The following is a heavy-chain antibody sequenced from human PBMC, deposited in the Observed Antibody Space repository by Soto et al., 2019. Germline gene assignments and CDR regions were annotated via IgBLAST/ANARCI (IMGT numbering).Heavy chain of an antibody. V-gene: IGHV3-23*01. J-gene: IGHJ3*02. D-gene: IGHD1-1*01. CDR2: ISGSGGST. CDR1: GYTFSLSA. CDR3: AKSVHQSLRGAFDI. Sequence: PGGSLRLSFAASGYTFSLSAMSWVRQALGKGLEWVSVISGSGGSTYYADSVKGRFTISRDNSRNTLYLQMNSLRAEDTAIYYCAKSVHQSLRGAFDICGQGTLVTVSS.